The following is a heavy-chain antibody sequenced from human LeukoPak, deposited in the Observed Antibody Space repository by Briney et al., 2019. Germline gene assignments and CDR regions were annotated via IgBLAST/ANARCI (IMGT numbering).Heavy chain of an antibody. Sequence: GGSLRLSCAASGSTFSGSAMHWVRQASGKGLERVGRIRSKANSYATAYAASVKGRFTISRDDSKDTAYLQMNSPKTEDTAVYYCTSQNYDSSGSDIWGQGTMVTVSS. D-gene: IGHD3-22*01. CDR2: IRSKANSYAT. CDR3: TSQNYDSSGSDI. CDR1: GSTFSGSA. V-gene: IGHV3-73*01. J-gene: IGHJ3*02.